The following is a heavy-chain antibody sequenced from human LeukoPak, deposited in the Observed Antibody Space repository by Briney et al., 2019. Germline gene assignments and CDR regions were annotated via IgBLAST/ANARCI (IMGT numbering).Heavy chain of an antibody. J-gene: IGHJ4*02. V-gene: IGHV3-48*01. CDR1: GFSLSSYS. D-gene: IGHD3-22*01. CDR3: ARDGRYSDSGYFYYDY. Sequence: GGSLRLSCVASGFSLSSYSINWVRQAPGKGLEWVSYISGGADPIYYADSVKGRFTISRDIGKNSLYLQMNSLRVEDTAVYYCARDGRYSDSGYFYYDYWGQGALVTVSS. CDR2: ISGGADPI.